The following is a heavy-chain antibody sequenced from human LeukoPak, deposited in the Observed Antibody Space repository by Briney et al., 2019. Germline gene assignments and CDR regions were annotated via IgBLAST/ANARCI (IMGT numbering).Heavy chain of an antibody. CDR2: MSYHEVRT. D-gene: IGHD4-23*01. CDR1: GFPFSLYG. V-gene: IGHV3-30*18. Sequence: GGSLRLSCAASGFPFSLYGMFWVRQAPGKGLEWVAYMSYHEVRTYYGDSVRGRFTISRDNSENTLSLQMDSLRPEDTAIYYCAKKFPGNDDFFDSWGPGTLVTASS. J-gene: IGHJ4*02. CDR3: AKKFPGNDDFFDS.